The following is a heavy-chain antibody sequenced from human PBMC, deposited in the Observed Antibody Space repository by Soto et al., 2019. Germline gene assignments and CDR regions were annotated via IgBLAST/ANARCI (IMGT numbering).Heavy chain of an antibody. CDR3: ARAGLSTTGDY. CDR2: INAANGIT. CDR1: GYTFTNYA. V-gene: IGHV1-3*01. D-gene: IGHD1-26*01. Sequence: GASVKVSCKASGYTFTNYAIHSVRQAPGQRLEWMAWINAANGITKSSQKFQGRVTFTRDTSASTAYMELSSLESEDTALYYCARAGLSTTGDYWGQGTLVNVSS. J-gene: IGHJ4*02.